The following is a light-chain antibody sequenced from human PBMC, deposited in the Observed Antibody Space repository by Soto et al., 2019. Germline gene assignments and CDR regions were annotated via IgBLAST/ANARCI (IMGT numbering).Light chain of an antibody. Sequence: ALHKTQSPSSLSASVGDRVTITCRASQDIRNDLGWYQQKPGRAPNLLIYAASILQSGVPSRFSGSGSGTDFTLTIGSLQPEDFATYYCLQDYDYPLTFGGGTKVDIK. CDR3: LQDYDYPLT. V-gene: IGKV1-6*01. CDR1: QDIRND. J-gene: IGKJ4*01. CDR2: AAS.